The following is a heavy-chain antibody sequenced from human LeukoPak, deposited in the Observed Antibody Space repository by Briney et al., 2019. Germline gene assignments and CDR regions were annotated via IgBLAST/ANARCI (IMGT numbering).Heavy chain of an antibody. CDR2: ISNGGVTT. J-gene: IGHJ4*02. Sequence: GGSLRLSCAASGFTFGSYAMSWVRQTPGKSLEWVSIISNGGVTTYYADFVRGRFTISRDNSKDLLYLQMDSLRAEDTAVYYCVKLSSGSGSSFGFDSWGLGTLVTVSS. V-gene: IGHV3-23*01. D-gene: IGHD6-13*01. CDR1: GFTFGSYA. CDR3: VKLSSGSGSSFGFDS.